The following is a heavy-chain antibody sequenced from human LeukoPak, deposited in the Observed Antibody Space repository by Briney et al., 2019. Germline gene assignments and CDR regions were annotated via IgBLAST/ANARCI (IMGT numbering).Heavy chain of an antibody. D-gene: IGHD3-3*01. V-gene: IGHV1-2*02. Sequence: GASVKVSCKASGYTFTGYYMHWVRQAPGQGLEWMGWINPNRGGTNYAHKFQGRVTMTRDTSISTAYMELSRLRSDDTAVYYCARSKLTYDFWSGSLYYFDYWGQGTLVTVSS. CDR1: GYTFTGYY. CDR3: ARSKLTYDFWSGSLYYFDY. CDR2: INPNRGGT. J-gene: IGHJ4*02.